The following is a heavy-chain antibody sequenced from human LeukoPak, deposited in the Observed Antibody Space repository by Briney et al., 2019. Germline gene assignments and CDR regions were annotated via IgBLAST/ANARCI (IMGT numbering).Heavy chain of an antibody. CDR3: AKDLYSSSRSPYFDY. CDR2: ISWNSGSI. D-gene: IGHD6-6*01. CDR1: GFTFDDYA. V-gene: IGHV3-9*03. J-gene: IGHJ4*02. Sequence: GGSLRLSCAASGFTFDDYAMHWVRQAPGKGLEWVSGISWNSGSIGYADSVKGRFTISRDNAKNSLYPQMNSLRAEDMALYYCAKDLYSSSRSPYFDYWGQGTLVTVSS.